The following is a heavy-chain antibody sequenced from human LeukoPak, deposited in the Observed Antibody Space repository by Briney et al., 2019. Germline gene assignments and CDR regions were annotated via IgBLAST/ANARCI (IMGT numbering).Heavy chain of an antibody. J-gene: IGHJ4*02. V-gene: IGHV4-34*01. CDR1: GGSFSGYY. D-gene: IGHD3-10*01. Sequence: SETLSLTCAVYGGSFSGYYWSWIRQPPGKGLEWIGEINHSGSTNYNPSLKSRVTISVDTSKNQFSLKLSSVTAADTAVYYCARGAILQDGSGSYYFDYWGQGTLVTVSS. CDR3: ARGAILQDGSGSYYFDY. CDR2: INHSGST.